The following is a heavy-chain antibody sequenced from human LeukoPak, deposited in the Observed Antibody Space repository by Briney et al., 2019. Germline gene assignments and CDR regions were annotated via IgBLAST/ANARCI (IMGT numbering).Heavy chain of an antibody. D-gene: IGHD3-9*01. CDR3: ARETINRLDY. Sequence: SGGSLRLSCAASGFTLSSYGMNRVRQGPGKGLEWVSYISSSGRTTYYADSVKGRFTISRDNAKNSLFLQMNSLRGGDTAVYYCARETINRLDYWGQGTLVTVSS. J-gene: IGHJ4*02. CDR1: GFTLSSYG. V-gene: IGHV3-48*03. CDR2: ISSSGRTT.